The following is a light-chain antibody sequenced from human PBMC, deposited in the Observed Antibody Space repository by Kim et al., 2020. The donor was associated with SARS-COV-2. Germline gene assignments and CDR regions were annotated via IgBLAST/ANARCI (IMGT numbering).Light chain of an antibody. V-gene: IGLV2-8*01. CDR3: SSYADSNIVL. Sequence: GQSSPIACTGSSSDVGGYIYVSWYQQHPGRAPNLLIYEVTKRPSGVPDRFSGTKSGNTASLTVSGLQAEDEAAYYCSSYADSNIVLFGGGTQLTVL. CDR1: SSDVGGYIY. CDR2: EVT. J-gene: IGLJ2*01.